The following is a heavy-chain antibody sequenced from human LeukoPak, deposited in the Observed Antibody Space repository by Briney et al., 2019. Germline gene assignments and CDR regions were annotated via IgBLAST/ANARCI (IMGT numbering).Heavy chain of an antibody. D-gene: IGHD6-13*01. J-gene: IGHJ4*02. CDR1: GGSISSGGYY. Sequence: PSETLSLTCTVSGGSISSGGYYWSWIRQPAGKGLEWIGRIYTSGSTNYNPSLKSRVTMSVDTSKNQFSLKLSSVTAADTVVYYCARAGSSWYLDYWGQGTLVTVSS. V-gene: IGHV4-61*02. CDR2: IYTSGST. CDR3: ARAGSSWYLDY.